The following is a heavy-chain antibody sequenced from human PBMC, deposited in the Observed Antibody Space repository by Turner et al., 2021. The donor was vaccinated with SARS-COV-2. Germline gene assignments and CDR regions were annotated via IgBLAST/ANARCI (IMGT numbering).Heavy chain of an antibody. CDR1: GYTFTSYG. CDR3: AREPFTYYYDSSGNWFDP. Sequence: QDQLVQYGAEVKMLGASVKVSCKASGYTFTSYGTSWVRQAPAQGLEWMGWISAYNGNTNYAQKLQGRVTMTTDTSTSTAYMELRSLRSDDTAVYYCAREPFTYYYDSSGNWFDPWGQGTLVTVSS. D-gene: IGHD3-22*01. CDR2: ISAYNGNT. V-gene: IGHV1-18*01. J-gene: IGHJ5*02.